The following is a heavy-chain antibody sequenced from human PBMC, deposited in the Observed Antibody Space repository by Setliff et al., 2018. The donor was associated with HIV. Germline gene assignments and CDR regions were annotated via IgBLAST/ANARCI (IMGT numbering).Heavy chain of an antibody. CDR3: ATASGYDLFMGAFDI. D-gene: IGHD5-12*01. CDR1: GGSFSGYY. Sequence: SETLSLTCAVSGGSFSGYYWSWIRQPPGKGLEWIGEINQSGGINYNPYLKSRVTISIDTFKNQFSMKLYSVTAADTAVYYCATASGYDLFMGAFDIWGQGTMVTVSS. J-gene: IGHJ3*02. CDR2: INQSGGI. V-gene: IGHV4-34*01.